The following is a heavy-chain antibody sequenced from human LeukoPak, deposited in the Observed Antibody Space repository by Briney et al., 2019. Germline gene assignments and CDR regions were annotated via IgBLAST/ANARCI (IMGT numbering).Heavy chain of an antibody. D-gene: IGHD3-22*01. CDR2: ISWNSGSI. Sequence: GGSLRLSCAASGFTFDDYAMHWVRQAPGKGLEWVSGISWNSGSIGYADSVKGRFTISRDNAKNSLYLQMNSLRAEDMALYYCAKELYDSSGLDYWGQGTLVTVSS. CDR3: AKELYDSSGLDY. V-gene: IGHV3-9*03. CDR1: GFTFDDYA. J-gene: IGHJ4*02.